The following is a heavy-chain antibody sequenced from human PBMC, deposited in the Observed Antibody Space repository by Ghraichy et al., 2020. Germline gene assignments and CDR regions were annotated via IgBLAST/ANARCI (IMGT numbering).Heavy chain of an antibody. V-gene: IGHV3-48*01. D-gene: IGHD6-13*01. J-gene: IGHJ4*02. CDR2: ITITSRTI. CDR3: ASAIEAGGISH. Sequence: GGSLRLSCTASEFTFSTSSMNWVRQAPGKGLEWISYITITSRTIYYAASVKGRFTVSRDNDKKSLYLQMNSLRVDDTAVYYCASAIEAGGISHWGLGTLVTGSS. CDR1: EFTFSTSS.